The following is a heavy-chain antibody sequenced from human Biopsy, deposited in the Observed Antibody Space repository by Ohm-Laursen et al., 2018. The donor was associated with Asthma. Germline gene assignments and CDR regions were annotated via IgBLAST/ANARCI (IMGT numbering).Heavy chain of an antibody. CDR1: GFNFHNYG. V-gene: IGHV3-30*18. J-gene: IGHJ4*02. CDR2: ILFDGRKI. D-gene: IGHD6-13*01. Sequence: SPRLSYAASGFNFHNYGMNWVRRAPGKGLEWVAQILFDGRKINYPDSVKGRFTISRDNSKNMVYLQMNSLRPEDTAVYYCAKDRVAGRSYYFDYWGQGSLVSVSS. CDR3: AKDRVAGRSYYFDY.